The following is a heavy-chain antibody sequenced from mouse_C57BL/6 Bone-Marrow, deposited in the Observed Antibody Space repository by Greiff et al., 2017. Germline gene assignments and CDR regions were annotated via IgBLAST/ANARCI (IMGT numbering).Heavy chain of an antibody. V-gene: IGHV1-53*01. CDR1: GYTFTSYW. CDR3: AREGTTVVARYFDY. CDR2: INPSNGGT. J-gene: IGHJ2*01. D-gene: IGHD1-1*01. Sequence: VQLQQSGTELVKPGASVKLSCKASGYTFTSYWMHWVKQRPGQGLEWIGNINPSNGGTNYNEKFKSKATLTVDKSSSTAYMQLSSLTSEDSAVYYCAREGTTVVARYFDYWGQGTTLTVSS.